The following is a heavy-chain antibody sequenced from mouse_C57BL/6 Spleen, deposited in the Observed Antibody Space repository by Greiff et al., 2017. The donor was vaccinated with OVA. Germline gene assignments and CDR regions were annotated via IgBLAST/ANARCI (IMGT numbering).Heavy chain of an antibody. CDR3: ARWGYYRAMDY. V-gene: IGHV1-82*01. Sequence: QVQLQQSGPELVKPGASVKISCKASGYAFSSSWMNWVKQRPGKGLEWIGRIYPGDGDTNYNGKFKGKATLTADKSSSTAYMQLSSLTSEDSAVYFCARWGYYRAMDYWGQGTSVTVSS. J-gene: IGHJ4*01. CDR1: GYAFSSSW. CDR2: IYPGDGDT. D-gene: IGHD2-14*01.